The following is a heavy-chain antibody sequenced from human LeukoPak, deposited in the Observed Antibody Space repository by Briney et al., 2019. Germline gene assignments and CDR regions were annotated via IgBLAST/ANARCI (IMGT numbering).Heavy chain of an antibody. CDR1: GGSMSSSSYY. CDR3: ATTYYYYYYMDV. J-gene: IGHJ6*03. V-gene: IGHV4-39*01. Sequence: SETLSLTCTVSGGSMSSSSYYWGWIRQPPGKGLEWIGSIYYSGSTYYNPSLKSRVTISVDTSNNQFSLKLSSVTAADTAVYYCATTYYYYYYMDVWGKGTTVTISS. CDR2: IYYSGST.